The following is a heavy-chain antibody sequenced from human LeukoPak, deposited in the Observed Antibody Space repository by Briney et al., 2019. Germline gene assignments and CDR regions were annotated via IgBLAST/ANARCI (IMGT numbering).Heavy chain of an antibody. J-gene: IGHJ3*02. CDR2: INPNSGGT. Sequence: ASVKVSCKASGYTFTGYYMHWVRQAPGQGLEWMGWINPNSGGTNYAQKFQGWVTMTRDTSTSTAYMELSRLRSDDTAVYYCARDRAPASSGWVFDAFDIWGQGTMVTVSS. V-gene: IGHV1-2*04. D-gene: IGHD6-19*01. CDR1: GYTFTGYY. CDR3: ARDRAPASSGWVFDAFDI.